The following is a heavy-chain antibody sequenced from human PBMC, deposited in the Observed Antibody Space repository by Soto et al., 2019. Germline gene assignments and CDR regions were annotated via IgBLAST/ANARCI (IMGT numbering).Heavy chain of an antibody. CDR1: GFSLTTTRMG. CDR2: IYWDDDK. D-gene: IGHD2-15*01. CDR3: AHAGDFDLLSFDR. Sequence: QITLKESGPPLVRPAQTLTLTFAFSGFSLTTTRMGVAWIRQPPGKALEWLALIYWDDDKRYSPSLKNRLTVSKATSTNRVVLTITNISPDDTGTYFCAHAGDFDLLSFDRWGPGTLVTVSS. V-gene: IGHV2-5*02. J-gene: IGHJ4*02.